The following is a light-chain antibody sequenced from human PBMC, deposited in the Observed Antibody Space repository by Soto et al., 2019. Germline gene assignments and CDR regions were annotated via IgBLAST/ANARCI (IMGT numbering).Light chain of an antibody. Sequence: QSVLTQPPSVSGAPGQRVTISCTGSNSNIGAGYDVHWYQQLPGTAPKLLSYGNNNRPSGVPDRFSGSKSGTSASLAITGLQAEDEADYYCQSYDSSLSGWGIFGGGTKLTVL. CDR1: NSNIGAGYD. CDR3: QSYDSSLSGWGI. J-gene: IGLJ2*01. CDR2: GNN. V-gene: IGLV1-40*01.